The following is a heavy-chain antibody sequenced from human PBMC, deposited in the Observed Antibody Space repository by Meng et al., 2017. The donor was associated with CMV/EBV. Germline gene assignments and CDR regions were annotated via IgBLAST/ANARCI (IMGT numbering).Heavy chain of an antibody. CDR1: GGTFSSYA. CDR2: IIPLLGIA. J-gene: IGHJ5*02. D-gene: IGHD1-26*01. Sequence: SGGTFSSYAISWVRRAPGQGLEWMGGIIPLLGIANYAQKFQGRVTITADKSTSTAYMELSSLRSEDTAVYYCARSRAIVGARAGWFDPWGQGTLVTVSS. CDR3: ARSRAIVGARAGWFDP. V-gene: IGHV1-69*10.